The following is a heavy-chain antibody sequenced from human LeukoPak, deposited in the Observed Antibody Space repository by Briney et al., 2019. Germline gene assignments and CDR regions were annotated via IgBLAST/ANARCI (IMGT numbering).Heavy chain of an antibody. CDR1: GFTFGDYA. CDR2: ISWNSGSI. D-gene: IGHD2-2*01. Sequence: GRSLRLSCAAFGFTFGDYAMHWVRQAPGKGLEWVSGISWNSGSIGYADSVKGRFTISRDNAKNSLYLQMNSLRAEDTALYYCAKGRDKYQLLSKNWFDPWGQGTLVTVSS. CDR3: AKGRDKYQLLSKNWFDP. J-gene: IGHJ5*02. V-gene: IGHV3-9*01.